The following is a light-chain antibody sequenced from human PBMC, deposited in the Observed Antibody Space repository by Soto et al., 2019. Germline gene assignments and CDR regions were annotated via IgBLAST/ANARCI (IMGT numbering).Light chain of an antibody. V-gene: IGKV1-39*01. CDR2: AAS. Sequence: DIHMTQSPSSLSASVGDRVTITCRASQSVRIYLNWYQQKPGKVPKLLIYAASTLQSGVPSRFSGSGSGTDFSLTISSLQPEDFATYYCQQNYSPTWTFGQGTKVEIK. J-gene: IGKJ1*01. CDR1: QSVRIY. CDR3: QQNYSPTWT.